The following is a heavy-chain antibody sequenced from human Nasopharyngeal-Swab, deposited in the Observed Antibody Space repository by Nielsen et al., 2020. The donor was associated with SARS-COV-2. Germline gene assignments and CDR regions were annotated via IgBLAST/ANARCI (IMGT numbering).Heavy chain of an antibody. J-gene: IGHJ4*02. CDR2: IIPILGIA. CDR3: ARDTHCSGGSCYPSTFDY. CDR1: GGTFSHYA. D-gene: IGHD2-15*01. V-gene: IGHV1-69*04. Sequence: SVQVSCKASGGTFSHYAISWVRQAPGQGLEWMGRIIPILGIANYAQKFQGRVTITADKSTSTAYMELSSLRSEDTAVYYCARDTHCSGGSCYPSTFDYWGQGTLVTVSS.